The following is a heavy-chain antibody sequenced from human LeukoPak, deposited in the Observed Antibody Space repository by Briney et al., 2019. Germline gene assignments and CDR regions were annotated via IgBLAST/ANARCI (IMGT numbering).Heavy chain of an antibody. CDR2: FDPEDGET. D-gene: IGHD1-26*01. CDR1: GYTLTELS. Sequence: ASVTVSCKVSGYTLTELSMHWVRQAPGKGLEWMGGFDPEDGETIYAQKFQGRVTMTEDTSTDTAYMELSSLRSEDTAVYYCATDSATVGALSVPFDYWGQGTLVTVSS. CDR3: ATDSATVGALSVPFDY. J-gene: IGHJ4*02. V-gene: IGHV1-24*01.